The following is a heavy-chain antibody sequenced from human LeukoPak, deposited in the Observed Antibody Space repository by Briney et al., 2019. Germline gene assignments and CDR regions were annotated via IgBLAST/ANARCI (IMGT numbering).Heavy chain of an antibody. D-gene: IGHD6-13*01. CDR3: AKEGTAQISTWYDY. CDR1: GFTFSSFA. J-gene: IGHJ4*02. Sequence: GGSLRLSCSASGFTFSSFAMHWVRQAPGKGLEYVAAISRNGGSTYYADSVKGRFTISRDNSKNTLYLQMNSLRGEDAAVYYCAKEGTAQISTWYDYWGQGTLVTVSS. V-gene: IGHV3-64*04. CDR2: ISRNGGST.